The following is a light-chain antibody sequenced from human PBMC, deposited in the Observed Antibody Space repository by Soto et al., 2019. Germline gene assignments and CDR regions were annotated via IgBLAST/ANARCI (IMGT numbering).Light chain of an antibody. CDR1: SSNIGAGYD. Sequence: SVLTQPPSVSGAAGQRVTISCTGSSSNIGAGYDVHWYQQLPGTAPKLLIYGNSNRPSGVPDRFSGSKSGTSASLAITGLQAEDEADYYCQSYDSSLSGFYVFGTGTKVTVL. CDR3: QSYDSSLSGFYV. V-gene: IGLV1-40*01. CDR2: GNS. J-gene: IGLJ1*01.